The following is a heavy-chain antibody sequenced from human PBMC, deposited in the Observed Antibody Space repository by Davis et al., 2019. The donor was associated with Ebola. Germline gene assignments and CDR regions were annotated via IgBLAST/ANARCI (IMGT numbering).Heavy chain of an antibody. V-gene: IGHV3-48*04. CDR3: ARDPAYYDSSGYLDAFDI. Sequence: GESLKISCAASGFTFSSYSMNWVRQAPGKGLEWISYISISSSTTYYADSVKGRFTISRDNAKNSLYLQMNSLRAEDTAVYYCARDPAYYDSSGYLDAFDIWGQGTMVTVSS. CDR2: ISISSSTT. J-gene: IGHJ3*02. CDR1: GFTFSSYS. D-gene: IGHD3-22*01.